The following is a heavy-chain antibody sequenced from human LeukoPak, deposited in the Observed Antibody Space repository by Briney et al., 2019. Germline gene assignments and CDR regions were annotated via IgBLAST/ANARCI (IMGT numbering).Heavy chain of an antibody. Sequence: ASVKVSCKVSGYTLTELSMHWVRQAPGKGLEWMGGFDPEGGETIYAQKFQGRVTMTEDTSTDTAYMELSSLRSEDTAVYYCARDRYDSYPMDVWGQGTTVTVSS. CDR1: GYTLTELS. D-gene: IGHD3-3*01. V-gene: IGHV1-24*01. J-gene: IGHJ6*02. CDR3: ARDRYDSYPMDV. CDR2: FDPEGGET.